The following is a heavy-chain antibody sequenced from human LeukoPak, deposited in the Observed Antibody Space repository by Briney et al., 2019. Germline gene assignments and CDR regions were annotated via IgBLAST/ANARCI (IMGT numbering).Heavy chain of an antibody. V-gene: IGHV1-8*01. Sequence: ASVKVSCKASEYTFTSYDINWVRQATGQGLEWMGWMNPNSGNTGYAQKFQGRVTMTRNTSISTAYMELSSLRSEDTAVYYCARGLSTDTAMAQFDYWGQGTLVTVSS. CDR2: MNPNSGNT. CDR1: EYTFTSYD. D-gene: IGHD5-18*01. J-gene: IGHJ4*02. CDR3: ARGLSTDTAMAQFDY.